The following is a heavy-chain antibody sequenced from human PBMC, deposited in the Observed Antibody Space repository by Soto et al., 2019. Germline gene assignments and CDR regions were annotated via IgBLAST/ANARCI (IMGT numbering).Heavy chain of an antibody. V-gene: IGHV1-69*01. Sequence: QVQLVQSGAEVKKPGSSVKVSCKASGGTFSSYAISWVRQAPGQGLEWMGGIIPIFGTANYAQKFQGRVTITADESTSTAYMELSSLGSEDKDVYCCARRKAGPTGPSGSYSGAFDIWGQGTMVTVSA. CDR2: IIPIFGTA. CDR3: ARRKAGPTGPSGSYSGAFDI. D-gene: IGHD1-26*01. CDR1: GGTFSSYA. J-gene: IGHJ3*02.